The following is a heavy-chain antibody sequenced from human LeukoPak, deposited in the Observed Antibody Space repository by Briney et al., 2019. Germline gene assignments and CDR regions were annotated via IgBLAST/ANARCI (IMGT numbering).Heavy chain of an antibody. CDR3: ARGRGVLPPLDH. Sequence: PSETLSLTSSVSGGSLSGFCWTWIRQPPGKGLEWIGEINHAGGINYNPSLKSRVTISVDTPKNNFSLKLSSVTAADTAVYYCARGRGVLPPLDHWGQGTLVAVSS. J-gene: IGHJ4*02. CDR1: GGSLSGFC. V-gene: IGHV4-34*01. CDR2: INHAGGI. D-gene: IGHD4/OR15-4a*01.